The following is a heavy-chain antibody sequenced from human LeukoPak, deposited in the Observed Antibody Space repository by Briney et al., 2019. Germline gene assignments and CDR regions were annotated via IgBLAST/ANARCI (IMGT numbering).Heavy chain of an antibody. J-gene: IGHJ5*02. CDR3: ARAHYDFLTGGWFDP. V-gene: IGHV4-38-2*02. D-gene: IGHD3-9*01. Sequence: SETLSLTCTSSAYSISSVYYWGYIRQPPGKPLEWIGSVSHTGRTSYNPSLLSRVTISLDTSKNQFSLRLTSVTAADSAFYYCARAHYDFLTGGWFDPWGQGTLVSVSS. CDR2: VSHTGRT. CDR1: AYSISSVYY.